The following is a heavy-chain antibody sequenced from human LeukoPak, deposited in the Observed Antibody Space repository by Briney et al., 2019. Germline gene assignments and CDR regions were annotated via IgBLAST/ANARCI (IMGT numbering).Heavy chain of an antibody. J-gene: IGHJ4*02. D-gene: IGHD1-26*01. Sequence: PGGSLRLSCAASGFTFSSYAMSWVRQAPGKGLEWVSAISGSGGSSYYADSVKGRFTISRDNSKNTLYLQMNSLRAEDAAVYYCAKPPRDGSYTFDYWGQGTLVTVSS. CDR2: ISGSGGSS. CDR3: AKPPRDGSYTFDY. CDR1: GFTFSSYA. V-gene: IGHV3-23*01.